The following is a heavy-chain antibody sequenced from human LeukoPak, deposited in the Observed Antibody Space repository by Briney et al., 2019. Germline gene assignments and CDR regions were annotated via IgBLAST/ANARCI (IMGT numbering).Heavy chain of an antibody. CDR1: GFTFSSYA. V-gene: IGHV3-23*01. D-gene: IGHD2-21*02. J-gene: IGHJ4*02. Sequence: GGSLRLSCAASGFTFSSYAMSWVRQAPGKGLEWVSAISGSGGSTYYADSVKGRFTISRDNSKNTLYLQMNSLRAEDTAVYYCAKVVLAYCGGDCPTHFDYWGQGTLVTVSS. CDR3: AKVVLAYCGGDCPTHFDY. CDR2: ISGSGGST.